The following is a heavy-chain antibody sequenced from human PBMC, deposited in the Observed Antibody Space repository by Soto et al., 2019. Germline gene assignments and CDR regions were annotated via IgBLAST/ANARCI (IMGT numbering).Heavy chain of an antibody. D-gene: IGHD4-17*01. Sequence: GGSLRLSCAASGFTFSTYWRHWVRQAPGKGLVWVSRINSDGSSTTYADSVKGRFTISRDNAKNTLYLQMNSLRAEDSAVYYCARVAGVNGDYVNWFDPWGQGTLVTVCS. CDR2: INSDGSST. J-gene: IGHJ5*02. CDR3: ARVAGVNGDYVNWFDP. V-gene: IGHV3-74*01. CDR1: GFTFSTYW.